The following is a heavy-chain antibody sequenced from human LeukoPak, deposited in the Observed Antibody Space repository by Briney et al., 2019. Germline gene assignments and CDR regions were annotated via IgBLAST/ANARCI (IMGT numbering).Heavy chain of an antibody. Sequence: SETLSLTCTVSGGSISSHFWTWIRQPPGKGLEWIGYIHYSGSTNYNPSLKSRVSISADTSKNQFSLKLRSVSAADTAVYYCASHRRSHGSEYWGQGILVTVSS. CDR2: IHYSGST. CDR3: ASHRRSHGSEY. V-gene: IGHV4-59*11. D-gene: IGHD3-10*01. CDR1: GGSISSHF. J-gene: IGHJ4*02.